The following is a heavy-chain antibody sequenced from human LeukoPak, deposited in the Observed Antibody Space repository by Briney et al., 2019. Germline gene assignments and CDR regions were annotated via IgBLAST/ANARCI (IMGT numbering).Heavy chain of an antibody. J-gene: IGHJ4*02. Sequence: PSETLSLTCTVSGGSISSGDYYWSWIRQPPGKGLEWIGYIYYSGSTYYNPSLKSRVTISVDTSKNQFSLKLSSVTAADTAVYYCARDRSIYGGNPHFDYWGQGTLVTVSS. CDR1: GGSISSGDYY. CDR2: IYYSGST. D-gene: IGHD4-23*01. CDR3: ARDRSIYGGNPHFDY. V-gene: IGHV4-30-4*08.